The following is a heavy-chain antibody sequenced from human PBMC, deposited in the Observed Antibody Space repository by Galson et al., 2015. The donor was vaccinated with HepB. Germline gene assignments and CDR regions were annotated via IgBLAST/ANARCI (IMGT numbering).Heavy chain of an antibody. CDR2: ISGSGGST. D-gene: IGHD3-10*01. V-gene: IGHV3-23*01. CDR1: GFTFSSYA. CDR3: AKDLNYYGSGTLMDV. J-gene: IGHJ6*02. Sequence: SLRLSCAASGFTFSSYAMSWVRQAPGKGLEWVSAISGSGGSTYYADSVKGRFTISRDNSKNTLYLQMNSLRAEDTAVYYCAKDLNYYGSGTLMDVWGQGTTVTVSS.